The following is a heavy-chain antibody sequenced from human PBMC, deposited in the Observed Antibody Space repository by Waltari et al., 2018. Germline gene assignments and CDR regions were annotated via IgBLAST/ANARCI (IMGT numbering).Heavy chain of an antibody. J-gene: IGHJ6*03. V-gene: IGHV4-39*07. CDR2: IYYSGST. Sequence: QLQLQESGPGLVKPSETLSLTCTVSGGSISSSSYYWGWIRPPHRKGLARIGCIYYSGSTYYNPSLKSRVTISVDTSKNQFSLKLSSVTAADTAVYYCARDYSSSWPYYYYYMDVWGKGTTVTISS. CDR1: GGSISSSSYY. D-gene: IGHD6-13*01. CDR3: ARDYSSSWPYYYYYMDV.